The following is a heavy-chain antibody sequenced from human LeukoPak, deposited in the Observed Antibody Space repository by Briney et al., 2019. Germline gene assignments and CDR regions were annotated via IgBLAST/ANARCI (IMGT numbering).Heavy chain of an antibody. V-gene: IGHV3-33*01. CDR2: IWHDGSHK. CDR1: GFTFSTYG. J-gene: IGHJ3*01. CDR3: VRGWGSNVYASAFDV. Sequence: GRSLRLSCAASGFTFSTYGMHWVRQAPGKGLEWVTVIWHDGSHKDYADSVKGRFTISRDNSKNTLYLQMNDLRAEDTAMYYCVRGWGSNVYASAFDVWGQGTMVTVSS. D-gene: IGHD3-16*01.